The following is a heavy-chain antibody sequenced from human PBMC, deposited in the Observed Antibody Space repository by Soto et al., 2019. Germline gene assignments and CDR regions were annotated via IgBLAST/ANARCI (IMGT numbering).Heavy chain of an antibody. CDR3: AKLHCSGGSCLGGIDY. CDR2: ISGSGGST. Sequence: GGSLRLSCAASGFTFSSYAMSWVRQAPGKGLEWVSAISGSGGSTYYADSVKGRFTISRDNSKNTLYLQMNSLRAEDTAVYYCAKLHCSGGSCLGGIDYWGQGTLVTVSS. CDR1: GFTFSSYA. V-gene: IGHV3-23*01. J-gene: IGHJ4*02. D-gene: IGHD2-15*01.